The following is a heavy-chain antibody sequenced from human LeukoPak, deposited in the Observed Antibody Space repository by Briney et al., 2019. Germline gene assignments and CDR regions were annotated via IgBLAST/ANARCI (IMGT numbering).Heavy chain of an antibody. Sequence: SVKVSCKASGGTFSSYAISWVRQAPGQGLEWMGGIIPIFGTANYAQKFQGRVTITADESTSTAYMELSSLRSEDTAVYYCARDWIQGGSGWYRYYFDYWGQGTLVTVSS. CDR3: ARDWIQGGSGWYRYYFDY. D-gene: IGHD6-19*01. CDR2: IIPIFGTA. J-gene: IGHJ4*02. CDR1: GGTFSSYA. V-gene: IGHV1-69*01.